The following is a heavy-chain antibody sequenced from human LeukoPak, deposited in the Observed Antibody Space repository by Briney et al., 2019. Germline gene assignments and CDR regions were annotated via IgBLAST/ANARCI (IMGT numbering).Heavy chain of an antibody. Sequence: GGSLGLSCAASGFRVGSYYTSRIRQAPGKGLEGVAVVGNSDNHKDHADSVKGGFTISRDDAKNSVYLQMNSLRVEDTAIYYCAREQWYRFDNWGQGALVTVSS. CDR2: VGNSDNHK. CDR1: GFRVGSYY. J-gene: IGHJ4*02. V-gene: IGHV3-11*01. D-gene: IGHD2-8*01. CDR3: AREQWYRFDN.